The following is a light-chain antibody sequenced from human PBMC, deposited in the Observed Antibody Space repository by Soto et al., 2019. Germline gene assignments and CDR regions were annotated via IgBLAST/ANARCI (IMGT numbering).Light chain of an antibody. J-gene: IGLJ2*01. V-gene: IGLV2-23*01. Sequence: QSVLTQPASVSGSPGQSITISCTGTSSDVGSYNLVSWYQQHPGKAPKLMIYEGSKRPSGVSNRFSGSKSGNTASLTISGLQAEDEADYYCCSYAGSSTPHVVFVGGTKLTVL. CDR3: CSYAGSSTPHVV. CDR2: EGS. CDR1: SSDVGSYNL.